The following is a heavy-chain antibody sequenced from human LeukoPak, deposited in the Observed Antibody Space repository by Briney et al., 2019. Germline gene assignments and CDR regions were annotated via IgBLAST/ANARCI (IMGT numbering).Heavy chain of an antibody. CDR2: ISGSGPST. V-gene: IGHV3-23*01. CDR1: GFTFNNYA. J-gene: IGHJ4*02. CDR3: ARLPTFYYDSSGYHYDY. Sequence: GGSLRLSCVASGFTFNNYAMSWVRQAPGKGLEWVSSISGSGPSTDYTDAVKGRFIISRDKSKNTLHLQMSSLRAEDTALYYCARLPTFYYDSSGYHYDYWGQGTLVTVSS. D-gene: IGHD3-22*01.